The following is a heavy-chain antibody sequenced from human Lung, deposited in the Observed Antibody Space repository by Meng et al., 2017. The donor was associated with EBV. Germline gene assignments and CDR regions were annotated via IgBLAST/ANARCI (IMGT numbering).Heavy chain of an antibody. CDR1: GYTFTTYV. D-gene: IGHD6-19*01. Sequence: QLVQTGIEVHNPGATVQVTCNASGYTFTTYVISWVRTAPGQGLEWMGWVDPGNGDRNFAQKFQDRVTLTTDTSTSTVYMELRSLRSDDTAVYFCARDRQWLFDSWGQGTLVTVSS. CDR3: ARDRQWLFDS. J-gene: IGHJ4*02. CDR2: VDPGNGDR. V-gene: IGHV1-18*01.